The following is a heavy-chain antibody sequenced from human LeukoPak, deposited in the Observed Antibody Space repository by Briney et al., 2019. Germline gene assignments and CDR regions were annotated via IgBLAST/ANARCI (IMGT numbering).Heavy chain of an antibody. CDR1: GYTFTSYY. CDR3: ARDFFEQAPYYYDSSGGGFDY. J-gene: IGHJ4*02. V-gene: IGHV1-46*01. D-gene: IGHD3-22*01. CDR2: INPSGGST. Sequence: ASVKVSCKASGYTFTSYYMHWVRQAPGQGLEWMGIINPSGGSTSYAQKFQGRVTMTRDTSTSTVYMELSSLRSEDTAVYYCARDFFEQAPYYYDSSGGGFDYRGQGTLVTVSS.